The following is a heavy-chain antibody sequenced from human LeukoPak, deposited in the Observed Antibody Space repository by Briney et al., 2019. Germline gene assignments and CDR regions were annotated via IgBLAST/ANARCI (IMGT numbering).Heavy chain of an antibody. D-gene: IGHD3-10*01. CDR3: ARERNLVGSGSLSKVNAIIYYFDY. Sequence: GSSVKASCKASGGTFSSYTISWVRQAPGQGLEWMGRIIPILVIANYAQKFQGRVTITADKSTRTAYMELSSQRSEDTAVYYCARERNLVGSGSLSKVNAIIYYFDYWGQGTLVTVSS. CDR2: IIPILVIA. J-gene: IGHJ4*02. CDR1: GGTFSSYT. V-gene: IGHV1-69*04.